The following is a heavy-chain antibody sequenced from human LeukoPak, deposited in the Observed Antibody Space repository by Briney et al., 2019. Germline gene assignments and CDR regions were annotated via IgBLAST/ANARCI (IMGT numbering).Heavy chain of an antibody. CDR3: ARDQGGYCGGDCVESS. D-gene: IGHD2-21*02. J-gene: IGHJ4*02. CDR1: GGSISSYY. V-gene: IGHV4-4*07. Sequence: SETLSLTCTVSGGSISSYYWSWIRQAAGKGLEWIGRIYTSGSTNYNPSLKSRVTMSVDTSKNQFSLKLSSVTAADTAVYYCARDQGGYCGGDCVESSWGQGTLVTVSS. CDR2: IYTSGST.